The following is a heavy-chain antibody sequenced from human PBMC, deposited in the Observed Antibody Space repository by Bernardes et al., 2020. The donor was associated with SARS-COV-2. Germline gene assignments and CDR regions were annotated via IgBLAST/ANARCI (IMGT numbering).Heavy chain of an antibody. V-gene: IGHV3-23*01. CDR1: GFTFSSYA. CDR3: AKDCYDSSGYYEAVDY. J-gene: IGHJ4*02. Sequence: GGSLRLSCAASGFTFSSYAMTWVRQAPGKGLEWVSSISGSGGSTYYADSVRGRFTISRDNPKNTLYLQMNTLRAEDTAVYYCAKDCYDSSGYYEAVDYWGQGALVTVSS. CDR2: ISGSGGST. D-gene: IGHD3-22*01.